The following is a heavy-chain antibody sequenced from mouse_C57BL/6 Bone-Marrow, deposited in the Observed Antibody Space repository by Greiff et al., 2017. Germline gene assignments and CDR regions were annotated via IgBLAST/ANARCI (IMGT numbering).Heavy chain of an antibody. D-gene: IGHD2-3*01. CDR3: ARCEWLLRRYYYAMDY. CDR2: IYPGSGST. CDR1: GYTFTSYW. J-gene: IGHJ4*01. V-gene: IGHV1-55*01. Sequence: VQGVESGAELVKPGASVKMSCKASGYTFTSYWITWVKQRPGQGLEWIGDIYPGSGSTNYNEKFKSKATLTVDTSSSTAYMQLSSLTSEDSAVYYCARCEWLLRRYYYAMDYWGQGTSVTVSS.